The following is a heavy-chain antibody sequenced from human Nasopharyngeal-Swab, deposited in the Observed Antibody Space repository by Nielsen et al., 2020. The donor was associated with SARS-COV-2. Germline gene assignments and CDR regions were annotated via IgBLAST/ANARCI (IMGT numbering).Heavy chain of an antibody. Sequence: GESLKISCAASGFIFSDYDMTWIRQAPGKGLEWILYISSSGTTIYYGDSVRGRFTISRDNAKTSLYLQMNSLRAEDTAVYYCARVYSGNYPRPYFDYWGQGTLVTVSS. CDR3: ARVYSGNYPRPYFDY. CDR1: GFIFSDYD. CDR2: ISSSGTTI. D-gene: IGHD1-26*01. J-gene: IGHJ4*02. V-gene: IGHV3-11*04.